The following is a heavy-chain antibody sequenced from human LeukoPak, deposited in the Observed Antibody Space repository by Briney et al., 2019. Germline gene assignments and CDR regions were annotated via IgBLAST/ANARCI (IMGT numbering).Heavy chain of an antibody. CDR3: AGGRRGYPTQP. CDR1: GGSFSGYY. D-gene: IGHD5-18*01. J-gene: IGHJ5*02. V-gene: IGHV4-34*01. CDR2: INHSGST. Sequence: SETLSLTCAVYGGSFSGYYWSWIRQPPGKGLEWIGEINHSGSTNYNPSLKSRVTISVDTSKNQFSLKLSSVTAADAAVYYCAGGRRGYPTQPWGQGTLVTVSS.